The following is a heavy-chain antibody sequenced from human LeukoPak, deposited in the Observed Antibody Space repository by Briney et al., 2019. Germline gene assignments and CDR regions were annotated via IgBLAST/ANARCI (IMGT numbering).Heavy chain of an antibody. CDR1: GFTVSSNY. V-gene: IGHV3-66*02. Sequence: GGSLRLSCAVSGFTVSSNYMSWVRQAPGKGLEWVSVIYSGGSTYYADSVKGRFTISRDNSKNTLYLQMNSLRAEDTAVYYCARGITIPSLIPTYYFDYWGQGTLVTVSS. D-gene: IGHD3-3*01. CDR3: ARGITIPSLIPTYYFDY. CDR2: IYSGGST. J-gene: IGHJ4*02.